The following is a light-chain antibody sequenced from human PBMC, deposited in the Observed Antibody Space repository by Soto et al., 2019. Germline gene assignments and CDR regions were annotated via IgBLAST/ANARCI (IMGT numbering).Light chain of an antibody. CDR1: SSDVGGYNY. Sequence: QSALTQPRSVSGSPGQSVTISCTGTSSDVGGYNYVSWYQQHPGKAPKLIISDVNKRPSGVPDRFSGSKSGNTASLTISGLQAEDEADYYCQAYDYSLTASVFGGGTKLTVL. V-gene: IGLV2-11*01. CDR3: QAYDYSLTASV. J-gene: IGLJ3*02. CDR2: DVN.